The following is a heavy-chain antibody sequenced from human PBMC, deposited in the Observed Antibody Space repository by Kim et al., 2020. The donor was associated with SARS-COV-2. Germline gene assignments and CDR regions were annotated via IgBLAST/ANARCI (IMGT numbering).Heavy chain of an antibody. J-gene: IGHJ6*02. CDR3: ARAFGNYYYGMDV. D-gene: IGHD3-10*01. V-gene: IGHV4-31*02. Sequence: NPALKSRVTISVDTSKNQFSLKLSSVTAADTAVYYCARAFGNYYYGMDVWGQGTTVTVSS.